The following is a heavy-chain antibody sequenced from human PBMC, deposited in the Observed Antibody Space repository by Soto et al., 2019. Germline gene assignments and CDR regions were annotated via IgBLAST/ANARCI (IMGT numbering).Heavy chain of an antibody. CDR1: GDSIRSSY. J-gene: IGHJ4*02. CDR3: ARDMSGGSSWYEFDS. CDR2: VYHTGTT. Sequence: GTLSLTCTVSGDSIRSSYWSWVRQPPGRGLEWIGYVYHTGTTNSNPSLKSRVTISPDTSKNLFSLKLISVTPADTAVYFCARDMSGGSSWYEFDSWGPGTLVTVSS. D-gene: IGHD6-13*01. V-gene: IGHV4-59*01.